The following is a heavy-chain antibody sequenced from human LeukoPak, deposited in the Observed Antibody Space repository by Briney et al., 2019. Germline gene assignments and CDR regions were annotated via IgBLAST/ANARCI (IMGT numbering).Heavy chain of an antibody. J-gene: IGHJ4*02. CDR1: GFTFSHYA. Sequence: GGSLRLSCAASGFTFSHYALSWVRQAPGRGLDWVSAISAVGGSTYYADSVKGRFTISRDNSKNTLYLQMNRLRTDDTAVYHCANSLLGWGQGTLVTVSS. CDR3: ANSLLG. CDR2: ISAVGGST. V-gene: IGHV3-23*01.